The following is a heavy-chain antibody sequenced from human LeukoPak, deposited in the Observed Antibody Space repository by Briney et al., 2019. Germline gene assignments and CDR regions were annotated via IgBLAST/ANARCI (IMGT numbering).Heavy chain of an antibody. J-gene: IGHJ3*02. Sequence: ASVKVSCKVSGYTLTELSMHWVRQAPGQGLEWMGILDPSGGSTSCAQKFQGRVTMTRDTSTSTVYMDLSSLTSEDTGVYYCAREGVAITASGRGAFDIWGQGAMVTVSS. CDR1: GYTLTELS. CDR2: LDPSGGST. CDR3: AREGVAITASGRGAFDI. D-gene: IGHD5-12*01. V-gene: IGHV1-46*01.